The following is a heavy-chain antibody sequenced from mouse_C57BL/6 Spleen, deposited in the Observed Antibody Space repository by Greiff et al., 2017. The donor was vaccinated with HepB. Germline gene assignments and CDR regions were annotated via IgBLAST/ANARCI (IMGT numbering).Heavy chain of an antibody. CDR3: ARNYYGSSLYFDA. CDR1: GYAFSSYW. D-gene: IGHD1-1*01. J-gene: IGHJ1*03. Sequence: QVQLQQSGAELVKPGASVKISCKASGYAFSSYWMNWVKQRPGKGLEWIGQIYPGDGDTNYNGKFKGKATLTADKSSSTAYMQLSSLTSEDSAVYFCARNYYGSSLYFDAWGTGTTVTVSS. V-gene: IGHV1-80*01. CDR2: IYPGDGDT.